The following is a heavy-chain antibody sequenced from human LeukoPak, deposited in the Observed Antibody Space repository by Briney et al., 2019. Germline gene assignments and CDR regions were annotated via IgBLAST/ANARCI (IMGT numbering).Heavy chain of an antibody. J-gene: IGHJ6*02. Sequence: SETLSLTCTVSGGSISSYYWSWIRQPPGKGLEWIGYIYYSGSTNYNSSLKSRVTISVDTSKNQFSLKLSSVTAADTAVYYCARGIYSGYAPYYYYGMDVWGQGTTVTVSS. CDR2: IYYSGST. CDR3: ARGIYSGYAPYYYYGMDV. CDR1: GGSISSYY. D-gene: IGHD5-12*01. V-gene: IGHV4-59*01.